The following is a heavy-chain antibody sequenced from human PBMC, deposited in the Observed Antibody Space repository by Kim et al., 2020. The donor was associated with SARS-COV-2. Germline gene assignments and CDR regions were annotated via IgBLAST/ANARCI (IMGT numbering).Heavy chain of an antibody. Sequence: LKSRVTISVDTSKNQFSLKLSSVTAADTAVYYCARRRHDFWSGYYVGMDVWGQGTTVTVSS. V-gene: IGHV4-39*01. J-gene: IGHJ6*02. D-gene: IGHD3-3*01. CDR3: ARRRHDFWSGYYVGMDV.